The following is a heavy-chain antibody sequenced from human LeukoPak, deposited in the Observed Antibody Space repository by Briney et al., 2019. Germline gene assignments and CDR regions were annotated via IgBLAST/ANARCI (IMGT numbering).Heavy chain of an antibody. D-gene: IGHD6-19*01. CDR1: GGSISSSSYY. CDR2: IYYSGST. V-gene: IGHV4-39*01. J-gene: IGHJ4*02. Sequence: SETLSLTCTVSGGSISSSSYYWGWIRQPPGKGLEWIGSIYYSGSTYYNPSLKSRVTISVDTSKNQLSLKLSSVTAADTAVYYCASSPLYSSGWYGSVWGQGTLVTVSS. CDR3: ASSPLYSSGWYGSV.